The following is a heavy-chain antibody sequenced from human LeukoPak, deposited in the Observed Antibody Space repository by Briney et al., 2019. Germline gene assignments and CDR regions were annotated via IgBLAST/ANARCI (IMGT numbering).Heavy chain of an antibody. CDR3: ARAGITSGWYVDDAYDI. D-gene: IGHD6-19*01. Sequence: GGSLRLSCAASGFTFSSYWMSWVRQAPGKGLEWVANIKQDGSEKYYVDSVKGRFTISRDNAKNSMYLHMNNLRAEDTAVYYCARAGITSGWYVDDAYDIWGQGTMVTVSS. V-gene: IGHV3-7*01. J-gene: IGHJ3*02. CDR2: IKQDGSEK. CDR1: GFTFSSYW.